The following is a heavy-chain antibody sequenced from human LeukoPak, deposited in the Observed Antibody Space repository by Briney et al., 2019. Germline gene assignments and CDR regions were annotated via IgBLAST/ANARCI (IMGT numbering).Heavy chain of an antibody. CDR2: ISGSGGST. CDR3: ASHDYYDSSGYYWY. CDR1: GFTVSSNY. V-gene: IGHV3-23*01. Sequence: GGSLRLSCAASGFTVSSNYMSWVRQAPGKGLEWVSGISGSGGSTYYADSVKGRFTISRDNSKNTLYLQMNSLRAENTAVYYCASHDYYDSSGYYWYWGQGTLVAVSS. D-gene: IGHD3-22*01. J-gene: IGHJ4*02.